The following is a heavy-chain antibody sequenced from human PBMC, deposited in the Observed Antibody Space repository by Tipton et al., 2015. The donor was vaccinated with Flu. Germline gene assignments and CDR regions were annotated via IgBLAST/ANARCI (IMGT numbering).Heavy chain of an antibody. D-gene: IGHD4-17*01. CDR3: ARDGSYGDTARRFDY. J-gene: IGHJ4*02. Sequence: TLSLTCTVSGGSISSYYWSWIRQPAGKGLEWIGRIYTSGSTNYNPSPKSRVTMSVDTSKNQFSLKLSSLTAADTAVYYCARDGSYGDTARRFDYWGQGTLVTVSS. CDR1: GGSISSYY. V-gene: IGHV4-4*07. CDR2: IYTSGST.